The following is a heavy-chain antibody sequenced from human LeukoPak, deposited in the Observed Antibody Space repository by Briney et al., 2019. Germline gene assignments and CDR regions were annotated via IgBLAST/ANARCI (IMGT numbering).Heavy chain of an antibody. CDR2: INPDGSTT. CDR1: GFAFRNYW. J-gene: IGHJ5*02. V-gene: IGHV3-74*01. D-gene: IGHD6-13*01. CDR3: VRDLQRHYLGVAVAGRRRWFDP. Sequence: GGSLRLSCVASGFAFRNYWMYWVRQGPGKGLVWLSRINPDGSTTTYADSVKGRFTISRDNAKNTLYLQMNSLRAEDTAIYYCVRDLQRHYLGVAVAGRRRWFDPWGQGTLVTVSS.